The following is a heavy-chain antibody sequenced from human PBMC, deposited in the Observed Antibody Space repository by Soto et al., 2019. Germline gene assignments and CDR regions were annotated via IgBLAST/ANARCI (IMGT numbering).Heavy chain of an antibody. CDR3: ARDSSYDFWSGYSAPDAFDI. Sequence: AASVKVSCKASGYTFTSYGISWVRQAPGQGLEWMGWISAYNGNTNYAQKLQGRVTMTTDTSTSTAYMELRSLRSDDTAVYYCARDSSYDFWSGYSAPDAFDIWGQGTMVTFSS. V-gene: IGHV1-18*01. D-gene: IGHD3-3*01. CDR1: GYTFTSYG. CDR2: ISAYNGNT. J-gene: IGHJ3*02.